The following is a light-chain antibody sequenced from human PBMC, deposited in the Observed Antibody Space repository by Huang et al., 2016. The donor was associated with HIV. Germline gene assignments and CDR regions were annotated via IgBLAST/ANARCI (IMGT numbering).Light chain of an antibody. CDR1: QGLSNS. V-gene: IGKV1-NL1*01. Sequence: DIQMTQSPSSLSASVGDRVTITCRASQGLSNSLAWYQQRPGKAPKLLLYDASTVEGGVPSRVSGGGSGTDYTLTISSLQPEDFATYYCQHYYTTPYTFGQGTKLEIK. CDR2: DAS. CDR3: QHYYTTPYT. J-gene: IGKJ2*01.